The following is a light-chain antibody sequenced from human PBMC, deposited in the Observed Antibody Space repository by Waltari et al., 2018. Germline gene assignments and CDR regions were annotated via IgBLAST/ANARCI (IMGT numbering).Light chain of an antibody. CDR3: QHYVRLPAT. CDR2: SAS. Sequence: EIVFTQSPGTLSLSHGQRVPLSCRASQSVSRALAWYQQKAGQAPRLLIYSASTRAPGIPDRFSGSGSGTDFSLTISRLEPEDFAVYYCQHYVRLPATFGQGTKVEIK. V-gene: IGKV3-20*01. CDR1: QSVSRA. J-gene: IGKJ1*01.